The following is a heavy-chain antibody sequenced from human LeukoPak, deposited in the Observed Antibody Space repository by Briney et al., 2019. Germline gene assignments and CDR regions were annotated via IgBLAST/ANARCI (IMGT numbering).Heavy chain of an antibody. D-gene: IGHD4-23*01. V-gene: IGHV4-31*03. J-gene: IGHJ6*02. CDR3: ARDYHGGNSESVYYYYGMDV. CDR2: MYYSGST. Sequence: SETLSLTCTVSGGSISSGGYYWTWIRQHPGKGLEWLEYMYYSGSTYYNPSLKSRVTISVDTSKNQFSLKLSSVTAADTAVYYCARDYHGGNSESVYYYYGMDVWGQGTTVTASS. CDR1: GGSISSGGYY.